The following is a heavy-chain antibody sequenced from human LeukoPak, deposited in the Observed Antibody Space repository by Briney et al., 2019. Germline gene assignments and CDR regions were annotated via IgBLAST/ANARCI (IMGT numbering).Heavy chain of an antibody. CDR2: ISAYNGHT. J-gene: IGHJ5*02. V-gene: IGHV1-18*01. D-gene: IGHD3-22*01. Sequence: ASVKVSCKASGYTFTNYGINWVRQAPGQGLEWMGWISAYNGHTNYAQKLQGRVTMTTDTSTSTAYMELRSLRSDDTAVYYCARDKKVITSKVWFDPWGQGTLVTVSS. CDR1: GYTFTNYG. CDR3: ARDKKVITSKVWFDP.